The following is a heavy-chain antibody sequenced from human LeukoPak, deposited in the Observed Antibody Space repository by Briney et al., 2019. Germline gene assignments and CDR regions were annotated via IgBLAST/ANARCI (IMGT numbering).Heavy chain of an antibody. Sequence: GGSLRLSCAVSGFTFSNYGMHWVRQAPGKGLEWVAVIWYDGTNKDYGDSVKGRFTISRDNSKNTLYLQMNRLRAEDTAVYYCAGSLYSSSSPYFNYWGQGTLVTVSS. CDR3: AGSLYSSSSPYFNY. J-gene: IGHJ4*02. CDR2: IWYDGTNK. D-gene: IGHD6-6*01. V-gene: IGHV3-33*01. CDR1: GFTFSNYG.